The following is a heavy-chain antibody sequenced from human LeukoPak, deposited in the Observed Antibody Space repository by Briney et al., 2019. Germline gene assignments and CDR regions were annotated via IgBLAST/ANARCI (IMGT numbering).Heavy chain of an antibody. Sequence: RGVSLRLSCAASGFTVSSNYMSWVRQAPGKGLEWVSVIYSGGSTYYADSVKGRFTIFRDNAKNTLNLQMNSLRAEDTAVYYCARYGSGYDLIDYWGQGTLVTVSS. J-gene: IGHJ4*02. CDR3: ARYGSGYDLIDY. CDR2: IYSGGST. D-gene: IGHD5-12*01. V-gene: IGHV3-53*01. CDR1: GFTVSSNY.